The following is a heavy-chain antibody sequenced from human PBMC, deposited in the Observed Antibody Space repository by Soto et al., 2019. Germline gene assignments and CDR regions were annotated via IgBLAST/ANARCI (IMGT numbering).Heavy chain of an antibody. CDR3: ARAGSSWYYYYYYMDV. CDR2: IYYSGST. CDR1: GGSISSGGYY. J-gene: IGHJ6*03. V-gene: IGHV4-31*03. D-gene: IGHD6-13*01. Sequence: SETLSLTCTVSGGSISSGGYYWSWIRQHPGKGLEWIGYIYYSGSTYYNPSLKSRVTISVDTSKNQFSLKLSSVTAADTAVYYCARAGSSWYYYYYYMDVWGKGTTVTVS.